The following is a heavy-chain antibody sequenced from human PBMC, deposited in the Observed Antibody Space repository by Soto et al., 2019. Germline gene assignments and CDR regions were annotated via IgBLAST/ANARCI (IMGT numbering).Heavy chain of an antibody. D-gene: IGHD5-18*01. CDR1: GYTFTSYS. CDR3: ARDVGYGLIDY. CDR2: ISAYNGNT. Sequence: QVQLVQSGAEVKKPGASVKVSCKASGYTFTSYSISWVRQAPGQGLEWMGWISAYNGNTYHARKLQCRVTMTTDTPTITAYMELRSLRSDDTAVYYCARDVGYGLIDYWGQGTLVTVSS. V-gene: IGHV1-18*01. J-gene: IGHJ4*02.